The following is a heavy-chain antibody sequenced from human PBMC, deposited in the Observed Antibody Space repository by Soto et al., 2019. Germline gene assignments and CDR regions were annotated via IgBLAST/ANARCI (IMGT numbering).Heavy chain of an antibody. J-gene: IGHJ4*02. CDR2: INSDGSST. Sequence: EVQLVESGGGLVQPGGSLRLSCAAAGFTFSSYWMHWVRQAPGKGRVWVSRINSDGSSTSYADSVKGRFTISRDNAKNTLYLQMNSLRAEDTAVYYCARLSSGWTWVDFDYWGQGTLVTVSS. CDR1: GFTFSSYW. CDR3: ARLSSGWTWVDFDY. V-gene: IGHV3-74*01. D-gene: IGHD6-19*01.